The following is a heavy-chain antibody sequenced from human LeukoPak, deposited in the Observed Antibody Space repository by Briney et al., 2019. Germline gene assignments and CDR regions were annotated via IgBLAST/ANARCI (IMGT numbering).Heavy chain of an antibody. CDR1: GYTVTSYY. V-gene: IGHV1-46*01. CDR3: ASVYNYGMDV. Sequence: GASVKVSCKASGYTVTSYYMHWVRQAPGQGPEWMGILNPSGGSTSYAQKFQGRATLTRATSTSTVYMELSSLRSEDTAVYYCASVYNYGMDVWGQGTTVIVSS. J-gene: IGHJ6*02. CDR2: LNPSGGST.